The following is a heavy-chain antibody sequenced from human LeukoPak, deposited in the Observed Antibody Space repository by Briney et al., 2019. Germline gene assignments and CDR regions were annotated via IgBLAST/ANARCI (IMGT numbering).Heavy chain of an antibody. D-gene: IGHD4-17*01. Sequence: GGSLRLSCAASGFTVSSNYMSSVRQAPGKGLEGVSIIYSGGSTYYTDSVRGRSTISRDNSKNTLYLQMNSLTTEDTARYYCARNVAYGAAGYWGQGTLVTVSS. CDR1: GFTVSSNY. V-gene: IGHV3-66*02. CDR2: IYSGGST. CDR3: ARNVAYGAAGY. J-gene: IGHJ4*02.